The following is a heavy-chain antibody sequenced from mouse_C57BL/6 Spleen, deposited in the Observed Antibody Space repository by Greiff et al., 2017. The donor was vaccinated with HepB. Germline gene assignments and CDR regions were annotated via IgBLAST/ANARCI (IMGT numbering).Heavy chain of an antibody. J-gene: IGHJ2*01. V-gene: IGHV5-4*01. CDR3: ARAFDY. CDR2: ISDGGSYT. CDR1: GFTFSSYA. Sequence: DVQLVESGGGLVKPGGSLKLSCAASGFTFSSYAMSWVRQTPEKRLEWVATISDGGSYTYYPDNVKGRFTISRDNAKNNLYLQMSHLKSEDTAMYYCARAFDYWGQGTTLTVSS.